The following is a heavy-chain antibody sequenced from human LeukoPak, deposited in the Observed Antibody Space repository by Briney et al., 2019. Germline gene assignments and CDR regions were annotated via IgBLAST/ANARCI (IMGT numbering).Heavy chain of an antibody. Sequence: WASVKVSCKASGYTFTSYAMNWVRQAPGQGLEWMGWINTNTGNPTYAQGFTGRFVFSLDTSVSTAYLQISSLKAEDTAVYYCAGAYRGGSSWYSPVGYWGQGTLVTVSS. CDR3: AGAYRGGSSWYSPVGY. J-gene: IGHJ4*02. V-gene: IGHV7-4-1*02. CDR2: INTNTGNP. CDR1: GYTFTSYA. D-gene: IGHD6-13*01.